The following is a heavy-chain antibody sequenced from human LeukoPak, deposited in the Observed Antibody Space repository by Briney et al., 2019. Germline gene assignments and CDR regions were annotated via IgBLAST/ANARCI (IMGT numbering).Heavy chain of an antibody. V-gene: IGHV1-2*02. D-gene: IGHD3-3*01. CDR3: ARIKSFELQFLTFDY. CDR2: IDPNSGGT. CDR1: GYTFTSYG. Sequence: ASVKVSCKASGYTFTSYGISWVRQAPGQGLEWMGWIDPNSGGTNYAQIFQGRVTMTRDTSISTAYMELSRLRSDDTAVYYCARIKSFELQFLTFDYWGQGTLVTVSS. J-gene: IGHJ4*02.